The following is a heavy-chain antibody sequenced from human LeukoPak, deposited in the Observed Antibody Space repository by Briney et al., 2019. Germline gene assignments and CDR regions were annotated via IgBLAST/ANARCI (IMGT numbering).Heavy chain of an antibody. CDR1: GSSISSGYYY. D-gene: IGHD5-18*01. V-gene: IGHV4-38-2*02. J-gene: IGHJ4*02. CDR3: AAFREYNYVNIDY. CDR2: MYHTGST. Sequence: SETLSLTCTVSGSSISSGYYYWGWIRQPPGKGLEWLGSMYHTGSTYYNPSLKSRVTKSIDTSKNQISLKLSSVTAADTAVYYCAAFREYNYVNIDYWGQGTLVTVSS.